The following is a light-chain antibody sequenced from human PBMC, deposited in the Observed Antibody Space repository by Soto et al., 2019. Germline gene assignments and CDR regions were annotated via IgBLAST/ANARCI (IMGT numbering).Light chain of an antibody. CDR3: QQYNNWPPIT. CDR2: GTS. J-gene: IGKJ5*01. CDR1: QSVSSNY. Sequence: EIVLTQSPGALSLSPGERATLSCRASQSVSSNYLAWVQQNPGQAPRLLIYGTSTRPPGIPDRFSGSGSGTGFTLTISSLQSEDFAVYYCQQYNNWPPITFGQGTRLE. V-gene: IGKV3-20*01.